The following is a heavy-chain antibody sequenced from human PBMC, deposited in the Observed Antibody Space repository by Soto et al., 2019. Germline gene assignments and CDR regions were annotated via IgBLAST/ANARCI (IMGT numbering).Heavy chain of an antibody. CDR3: ARGRSGWNHAFAI. D-gene: IGHD6-19*01. CDR2: IYYSGST. CDR1: GGSISSYY. Sequence: SETLSLTCTVSGGSISSYYWSWIRQPPGKGLEWIGYIYYSGSTNYNPSLKSRVTISVDTSKNQFSLKLSSVTAADTAVYYCARGRSGWNHAFAIWGQGTMVTVSS. V-gene: IGHV4-59*08. J-gene: IGHJ3*02.